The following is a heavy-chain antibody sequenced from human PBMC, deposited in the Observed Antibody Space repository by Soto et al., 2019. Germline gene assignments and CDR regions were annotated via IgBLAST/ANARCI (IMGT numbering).Heavy chain of an antibody. CDR2: MNPNSGNT. Sequence: QVQLVQSGAEVKKPGASVKVSCKASGYTFTSYDINWVRQATGQGLEWMGWMNPNSGNTGYAQKFQGRVTMTRNTSRSTAYMELSILRSEDSAVYYCARGDCGVVTLPVWGQGTTVTASS. V-gene: IGHV1-8*01. J-gene: IGHJ6*02. CDR1: GYTFTSYD. CDR3: ARGDCGVVTLPV. D-gene: IGHD3-3*01.